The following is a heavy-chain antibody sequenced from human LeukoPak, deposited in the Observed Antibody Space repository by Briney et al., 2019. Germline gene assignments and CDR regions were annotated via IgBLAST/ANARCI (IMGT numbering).Heavy chain of an antibody. CDR3: AKAGIAVPATPEY. V-gene: IGHV3-23*01. D-gene: IGHD6-19*01. CDR1: GFPFSSYA. Sequence: GGSLRLSCAASGFPFSSYAVNWVRQAPGKGLEWVSVISSSGGTTYYSDSVKGRFIISRDNSKNTLYLQMNSLRAEDTAVYYCAKAGIAVPATPEYCGQGTQVTVSS. J-gene: IGHJ4*02. CDR2: ISSSGGTT.